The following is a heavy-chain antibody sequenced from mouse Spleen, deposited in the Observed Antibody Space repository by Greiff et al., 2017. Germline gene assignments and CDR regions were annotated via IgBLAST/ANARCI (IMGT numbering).Heavy chain of an antibody. CDR3: ARDYGSSYVFAY. Sequence: EVQVVESGGGLVKPGGSLKLSCAASGFTFSSYAMSWVRQTPEKRLEWVATISSGGSYTYYPDSVKGRFTISRDNAKNTLYLQMSSLRSEDTAMYYCARDYGSSYVFAYWGQGTLVTVSA. D-gene: IGHD1-1*01. CDR2: ISSGGSYT. CDR1: GFTFSSYA. V-gene: IGHV5-9-3*01. J-gene: IGHJ3*01.